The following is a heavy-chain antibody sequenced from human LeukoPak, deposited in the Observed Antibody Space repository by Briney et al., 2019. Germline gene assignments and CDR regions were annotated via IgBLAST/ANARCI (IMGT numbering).Heavy chain of an antibody. J-gene: IGHJ6*03. CDR1: GFTFSSYA. CDR2: ISGSGGST. D-gene: IGHD5-18*01. V-gene: IGHV3-23*01. Sequence: GGSLRLSCAASGFTFSSYAMSWVRQAPGKGLEWVSAISGSGGSTYYADSVKGRFTISRDNSKNTLYLQMNSLRAEDTAVYYCAKHLRELDNSYIDENMDVWGKGTTVTVSS. CDR3: AKHLRELDNSYIDENMDV.